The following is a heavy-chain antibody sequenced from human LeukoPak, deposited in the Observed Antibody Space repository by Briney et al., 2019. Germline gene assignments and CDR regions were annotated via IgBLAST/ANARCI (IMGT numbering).Heavy chain of an antibody. V-gene: IGHV1-69*06. J-gene: IGHJ6*03. Sequence: ASVKVSCKASGGTFSSYAISWVRQAPGQGLEWMGGIIPIFGTANYAQKFQGRVTITADKSTSTAYMELSSLRSEDTAVYYCARDGGITIKYFFDRDYYYYMDVWGKGTTVTVSS. D-gene: IGHD3-10*01. CDR2: IIPIFGTA. CDR3: ARDGGITIKYFFDRDYYYYMDV. CDR1: GGTFSSYA.